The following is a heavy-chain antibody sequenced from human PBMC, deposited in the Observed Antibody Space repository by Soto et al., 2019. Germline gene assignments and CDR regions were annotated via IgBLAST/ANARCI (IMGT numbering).Heavy chain of an antibody. CDR1: GGTFSSYT. Sequence: ASVKVSCKASGGTFSSYTISWVRQAPGQGLEWMGRIIPILGIANYAQKFQGRVTITADKSTSTAYMELSSLRSEDTAVYYCARGRGKIGTTGWFDPWGQGTLVTVSS. CDR2: IIPILGIA. V-gene: IGHV1-69*02. J-gene: IGHJ5*02. CDR3: ARGRGKIGTTGWFDP. D-gene: IGHD1-1*01.